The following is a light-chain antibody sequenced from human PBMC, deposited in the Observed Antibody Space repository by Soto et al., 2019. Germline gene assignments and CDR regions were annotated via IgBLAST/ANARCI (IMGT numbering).Light chain of an antibody. Sequence: DMVNTQSPLALPVTAGPEACTSSSSTQTVLHSNGYNYLDWYLQKPGQCPQLLIYLGSNRASGVPDRFSGSGSGTDFRVKVSRVEAEDVGVYYCMQPLQSWRFGQGTKVDIK. CDR3: MQPLQSWR. CDR1: QTVLHSNGYNY. J-gene: IGKJ1*01. CDR2: LGS. V-gene: IGKV2-28*01.